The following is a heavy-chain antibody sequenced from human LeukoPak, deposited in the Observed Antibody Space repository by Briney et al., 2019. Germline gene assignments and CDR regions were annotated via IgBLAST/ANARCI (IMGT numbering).Heavy chain of an antibody. D-gene: IGHD4-23*01. V-gene: IGHV3-30*18. J-gene: IGHJ6*02. CDR3: AKESMDYGGNYYYYGMDV. Sequence: PGGSLRLSCAASGFTFTTFGMHWVRQAPGKGLEWVAVISYDGSNKYYADSVKGRFTISRDNSKNTLYLQMNSLRAEDTAVYYCAKESMDYGGNYYYYGMDVWGQGTTVTVSS. CDR1: GFTFTTFG. CDR2: ISYDGSNK.